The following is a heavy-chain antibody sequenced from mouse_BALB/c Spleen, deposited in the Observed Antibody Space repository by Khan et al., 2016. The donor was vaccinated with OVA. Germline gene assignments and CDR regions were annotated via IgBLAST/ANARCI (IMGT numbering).Heavy chain of an antibody. Sequence: EVQLQESGPEVVEPGASVKLSCKASGYTFTSYVMHWVKQKPGQGLEWIGYIFPFNDATTYNEKFTGKVTLTSDKSTSTAYMELSSLTSEDSSVYYWTPVGTYYESFAYWGQGTLVTVSA. CDR2: IFPFNDAT. V-gene: IGHV1S136*01. D-gene: IGHD1-1*01. J-gene: IGHJ3*01. CDR3: TPVGTYYESFAY. CDR1: GYTFTSYV.